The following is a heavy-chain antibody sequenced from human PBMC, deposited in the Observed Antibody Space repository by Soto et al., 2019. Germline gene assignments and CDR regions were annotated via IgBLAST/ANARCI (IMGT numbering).Heavy chain of an antibody. Sequence: QVQLQESGPGLVKPSETLSLTCTVSGGSMSSYYWSWIRQPPGKGLEWIGYIYYSGSTKYNPSLKSRVTISVDTSKNQFSLKLSSLTAADTAVYYCARAPDRNWFDPWGRGTLVTFSS. J-gene: IGHJ5*02. CDR1: GGSMSSYY. V-gene: IGHV4-59*08. CDR2: IYYSGST. CDR3: ARAPDRNWFDP.